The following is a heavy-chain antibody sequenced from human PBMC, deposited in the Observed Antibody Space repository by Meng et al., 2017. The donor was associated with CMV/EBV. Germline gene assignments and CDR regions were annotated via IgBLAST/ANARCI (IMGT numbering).Heavy chain of an antibody. CDR1: GGSISNYY. Sequence: SETLSLTCTVSGGSISNYYWSWVRQPPGKRLEWIGYIFYTGYTNYNPSLKSRITISVDTSKNQFSLKLSSVTAADSAVYYCARVGQRVSSLYYGMDVWGQGTTVTVSS. D-gene: IGHD6-6*01. J-gene: IGHJ6*02. CDR3: ARVGQRVSSLYYGMDV. V-gene: IGHV4-59*01. CDR2: IFYTGYT.